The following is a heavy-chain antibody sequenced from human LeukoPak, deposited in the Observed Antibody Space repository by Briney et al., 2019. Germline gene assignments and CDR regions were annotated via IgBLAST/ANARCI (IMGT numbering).Heavy chain of an antibody. J-gene: IGHJ4*02. CDR3: ATYSTGRYKGLEY. V-gene: IGHV3-7*03. Sequence: GGSLRLSCAASGFTFSSYWMSLVRQAPGKGPEWVANINKDGSEKYYVDSLKGRFTISRDNAENSLYLQMNSLRAEDTAVYYCATYSTGRYKGLEYWGQGTLVTVSS. CDR2: INKDGSEK. D-gene: IGHD6-19*01. CDR1: GFTFSSYW.